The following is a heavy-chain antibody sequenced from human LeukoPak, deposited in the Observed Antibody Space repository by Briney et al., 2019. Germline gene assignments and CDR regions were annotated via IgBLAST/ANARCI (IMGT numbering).Heavy chain of an antibody. D-gene: IGHD6-13*01. CDR3: AREGRNSSSWTRLFDY. Sequence: NTSETLSLTCTVSGGSLTDYYWSWIRQPPGEGLEWIGYIYYIGITNYNPSLKSRVTISIDTSSNQFSLKLSSVTAADTAVYYCAREGRNSSSWTRLFDYWGQGTLVTVSS. V-gene: IGHV4-59*01. CDR2: IYYIGIT. CDR1: GGSLTDYY. J-gene: IGHJ4*02.